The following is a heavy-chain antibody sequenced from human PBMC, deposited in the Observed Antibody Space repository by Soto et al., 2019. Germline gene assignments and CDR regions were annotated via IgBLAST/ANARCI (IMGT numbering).Heavy chain of an antibody. Sequence: PSETLSLTCTVSGGSVSSGSYYWSWIRQPPGKGLEWIGYIYYSGSTNYNPSLKSRVTISVDTSKNQFSLKLSSVTAADTAVYYCARGDFWSGSYFDYWGQGTLGSVSS. CDR1: GGSVSSGSYY. CDR3: ARGDFWSGSYFDY. V-gene: IGHV4-61*01. CDR2: IYYSGST. D-gene: IGHD3-3*01. J-gene: IGHJ4*02.